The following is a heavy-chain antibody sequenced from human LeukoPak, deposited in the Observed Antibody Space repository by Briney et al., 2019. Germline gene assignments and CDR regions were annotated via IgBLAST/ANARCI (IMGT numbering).Heavy chain of an antibody. J-gene: IGHJ6*03. CDR1: GGSISSSSYY. CDR3: ARASSRYSSTSHYFYYMDV. D-gene: IGHD6-13*01. V-gene: IGHV4-39*01. CDR2: IYYSGST. Sequence: SETLSLTRTVSGGSISSSSYYWGWIRQPPGKGLDWIGTIYYSGSTYYNPSLKSRVTISVDTSKNQFSLKLSSVTAADTAVYYCARASSRYSSTSHYFYYMDVWGKGTTVTVSS.